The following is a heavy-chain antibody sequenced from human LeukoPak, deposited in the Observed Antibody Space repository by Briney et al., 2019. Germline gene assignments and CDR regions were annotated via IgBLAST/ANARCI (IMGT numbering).Heavy chain of an antibody. D-gene: IGHD6-13*01. CDR1: GGSISSSSSYY. CDR3: ARRSQTTAGRGIDY. V-gene: IGHV4-39*01. Sequence: SETLSLTCTVPGGSISSSSSYYWAWIRQPPGKGLEWIGTMSNTGRTYYNPSLKSRATISGDTSKNQFSLKVISVTAADTAVFYCARRSQTTAGRGIDYWGQGALVTVSS. J-gene: IGHJ4*02. CDR2: MSNTGRT.